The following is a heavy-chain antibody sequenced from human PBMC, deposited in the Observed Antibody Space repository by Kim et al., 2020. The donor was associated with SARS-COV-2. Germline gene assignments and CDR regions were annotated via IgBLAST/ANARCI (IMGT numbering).Heavy chain of an antibody. J-gene: IGHJ4*02. CDR2: IYYTGSC. D-gene: IGHD2-21*02. CDR3: ARGPPIGGGDCYSH. V-gene: IGHV4-30-4*08. Sequence: SETLSLTCTVSGGSISSGDYYWSWIRQPPGKGLEWIGYIYYTGSCHYTPSINSRVTISIDTSKNQFSLKLSSVTAADTAEYYCARGPPIGGGDCYSHWGQGTLVTVSS. CDR1: GGSISSGDYY.